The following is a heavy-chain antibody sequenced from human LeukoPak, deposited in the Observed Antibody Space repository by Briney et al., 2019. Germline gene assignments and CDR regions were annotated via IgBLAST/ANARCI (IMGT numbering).Heavy chain of an antibody. D-gene: IGHD5-18*01. CDR1: GFTFSRDE. Sequence: CLRLACAPSGFTFSRDEMNCVRQAPGNWMEWVSYTSSSAGTTYSAYSVKGRFTISRDNAKNSLYLQMNSLRAEDTAVYFCATHQQQLWYDWGQGTLVTVSS. J-gene: IGHJ4*02. V-gene: IGHV3-48*03. CDR3: ATHQQQLWYD. CDR2: TSSSAGTT.